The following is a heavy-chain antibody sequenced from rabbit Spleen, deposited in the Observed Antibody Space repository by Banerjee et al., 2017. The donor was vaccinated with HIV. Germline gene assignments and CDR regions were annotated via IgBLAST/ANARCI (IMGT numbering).Heavy chain of an antibody. J-gene: IGHJ4*01. CDR2: IYTSSDGRT. V-gene: IGHV1S40*01. CDR3: ARGDIGDIYSHFFTL. Sequence: QSLEESGGGLVKPGGTLTLTCTVSGFSFSNKAVMCWVRQAPGKGLEWIGCIYTSSDGRTFYASWAKGRFTISKTSSTTVTLQMTSLTAADTATYFCARGDIGDIYSHFFTLWGPGTLVTVS. D-gene: IGHD2-1*01. CDR1: GFSFSNKAV.